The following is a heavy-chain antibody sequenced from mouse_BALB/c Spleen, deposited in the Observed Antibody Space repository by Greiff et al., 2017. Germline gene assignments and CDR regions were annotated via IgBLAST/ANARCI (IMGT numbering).Heavy chain of an antibody. Sequence: EVHLVESGGDLVKPGGSLKLSCAASGFTFSSYGMSWVRQTPDKRLEWVATISSGGSYTYYPDSVKGRFTISRDNAKNTLYLQMSSLKSEDTAMYYCARHEEGDDDYYAMDYWGQGTSVTVSS. CDR3: ARHEEGDDDYYAMDY. CDR2: ISSGGSYT. V-gene: IGHV5-6*01. J-gene: IGHJ4*01. D-gene: IGHD2-12*01. CDR1: GFTFSSYG.